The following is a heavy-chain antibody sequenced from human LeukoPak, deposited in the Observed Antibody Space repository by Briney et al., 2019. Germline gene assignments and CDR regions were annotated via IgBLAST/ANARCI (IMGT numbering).Heavy chain of an antibody. Sequence: GGSLRLSCAASGFTFNIYAINWIRQAPGKGLEWVSGINGYGDSTHYADSVKGRFTISRDNSKNTVYLQMNNLRADDTAVYYCARQVGPDYWGQGTLVTVSS. D-gene: IGHD3-10*01. CDR2: INGYGDST. CDR3: ARQVGPDY. V-gene: IGHV3-23*01. J-gene: IGHJ4*02. CDR1: GFTFNIYA.